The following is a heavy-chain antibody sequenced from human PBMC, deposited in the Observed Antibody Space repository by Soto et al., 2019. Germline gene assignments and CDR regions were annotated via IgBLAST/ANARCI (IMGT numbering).Heavy chain of an antibody. V-gene: IGHV3-9*01. Sequence: GGSLRLSCAASGFTFDDYAMHWVRQAPGKGLEWVSGISWNSGSIGYADSVKGRFTISRDNAKNSLYLQMNSLRAEDTALYYCAKDSIFRYYYGSGSYYTPDGYMDVWGKGTTVTVSS. CDR3: AKDSIFRYYYGSGSYYTPDGYMDV. CDR1: GFTFDDYA. D-gene: IGHD3-10*01. CDR2: ISWNSGSI. J-gene: IGHJ6*03.